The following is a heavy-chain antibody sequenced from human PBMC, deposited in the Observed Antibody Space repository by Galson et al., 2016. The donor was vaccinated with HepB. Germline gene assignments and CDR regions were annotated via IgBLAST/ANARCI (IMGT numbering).Heavy chain of an antibody. CDR2: ISFDVNNK. D-gene: IGHD2-21*02. CDR3: ARGGHIVVVTSTRNFDPFNI. CDR1: GFTLNNFG. J-gene: IGHJ3*02. V-gene: IGHV3-30*03. Sequence: SLRLSCAASGFTLNNFGMHWVRQAPGKGLEWVAVISFDVNNKYYADSVKGRFTISRDNSRNTLYLHMSSVTTEDTAMYYCARGGHIVVVTSTRNFDPFNIWGQGTLVTVSS.